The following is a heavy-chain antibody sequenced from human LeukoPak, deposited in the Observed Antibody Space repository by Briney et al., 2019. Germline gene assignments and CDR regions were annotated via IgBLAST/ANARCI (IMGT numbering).Heavy chain of an antibody. J-gene: IGHJ3*02. D-gene: IGHD1-26*01. CDR2: INAGNGNT. CDR1: GYTFTSYA. Sequence: ASVKVSCKASGYTFTSYAMHWVRQAPGQRLEWMGWINAGNGNTKYSQKFQGRVTITSDTSASTAYMELSSLRSEDTAVYYCARPMMGADDAFDIWGQGTMVTVSS. CDR3: ARPMMGADDAFDI. V-gene: IGHV1-3*01.